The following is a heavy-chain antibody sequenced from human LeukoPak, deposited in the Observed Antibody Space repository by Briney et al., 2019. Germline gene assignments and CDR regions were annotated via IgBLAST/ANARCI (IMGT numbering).Heavy chain of an antibody. Sequence: SQTLSLTCAVSGGSISGGGYSWSWIRQPPGKGLEWIGYIYHSGSTYYNPSLKSRVTISVDRSKNQFSPKLSSVTAADTAVYYCARFAAPFFDYWGQGTLVTVSS. CDR2: IYHSGST. V-gene: IGHV4-30-2*01. J-gene: IGHJ4*02. CDR1: GGSISGGGYS. D-gene: IGHD3-3*02. CDR3: ARFAAPFFDY.